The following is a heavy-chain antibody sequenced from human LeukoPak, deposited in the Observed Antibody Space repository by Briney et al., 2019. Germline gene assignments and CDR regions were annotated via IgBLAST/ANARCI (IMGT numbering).Heavy chain of an antibody. CDR1: GYTFTGYY. Sequence: ASVNVSCKASGYTFTGYYMHWVRQAPGQGLEWMGWIDPNSGGTNYAQKFQGRVTMTRDTSISTAYMELSRLRSDDTAVYYCASAMVRGVIRYFDYWGQGTLVTVSS. D-gene: IGHD3-10*01. J-gene: IGHJ4*02. CDR3: ASAMVRGVIRYFDY. V-gene: IGHV1-2*02. CDR2: IDPNSGGT.